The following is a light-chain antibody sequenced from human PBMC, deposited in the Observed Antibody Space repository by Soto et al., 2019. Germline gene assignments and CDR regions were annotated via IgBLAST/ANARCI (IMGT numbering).Light chain of an antibody. V-gene: IGLV2-11*01. Sequence: QSALTQPRSVSGSPGQSVTISCTGTSSDVGGYNYVSWYQQHPGKAPRLIIYDVSQRPSGVPDRFSGSKSGNTASLTISGLQAEDEADYHCSSYTSRHTYVFGTGTKVTVL. CDR2: DVS. J-gene: IGLJ1*01. CDR1: SSDVGGYNY. CDR3: SSYTSRHTYV.